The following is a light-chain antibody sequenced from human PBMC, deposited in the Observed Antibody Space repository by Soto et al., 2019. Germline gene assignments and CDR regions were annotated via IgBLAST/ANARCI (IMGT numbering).Light chain of an antibody. CDR1: QSVSSSY. Sequence: EVGLSRSPATLYLYPGERATLSCRASQSVSSSYLAWYQQKPGQAPRLLIYGASSRATGIPDRFSGSGSGTDFTLTISRLEPEDFAVYYCQQYGSSPPVTFGPGTKVEIK. CDR2: GAS. J-gene: IGKJ3*01. V-gene: IGKV3-20*01. CDR3: QQYGSSPPVT.